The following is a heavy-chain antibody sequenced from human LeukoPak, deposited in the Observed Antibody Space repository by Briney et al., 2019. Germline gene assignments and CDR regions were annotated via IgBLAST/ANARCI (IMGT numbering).Heavy chain of an antibody. CDR1: GFTFDGYA. V-gene: IGHV3-43*02. CDR3: ATWAFYHGMDV. D-gene: IGHD2/OR15-2a*01. J-gene: IGHJ6*02. CDR2: TNADGGGT. Sequence: GGSLRLSCVASGFTFDGYAMHWVRQAPGKGLEWVSLTNADGGGTYYADSVNGRFTISRDNSKNSLYLQMNSLRSEDSAVYYCATWAFYHGMDVWGQGTTVIVSS.